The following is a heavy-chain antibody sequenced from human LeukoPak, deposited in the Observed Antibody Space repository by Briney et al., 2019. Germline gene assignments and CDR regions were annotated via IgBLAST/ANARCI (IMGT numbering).Heavy chain of an antibody. CDR1: GYTFSDYY. CDR2: IDPENGET. D-gene: IGHD1-26*01. J-gene: IGHJ4*02. Sequence: GASVKVSCKASGYTFSDYYIHWVQQAPGKGLEWMGQIDPENGETIYAERFLGRITITADTSIDTAYLELTILSSDDTAVYYCVTVEWELSLDYWGQGTLVTVSS. CDR3: VTVEWELSLDY. V-gene: IGHV1-69-2*01.